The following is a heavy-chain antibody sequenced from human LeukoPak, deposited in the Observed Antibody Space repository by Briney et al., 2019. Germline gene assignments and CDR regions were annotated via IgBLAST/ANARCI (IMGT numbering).Heavy chain of an antibody. J-gene: IGHJ4*02. V-gene: IGHV1-8*01. CDR3: ARGLGSVSVL. CDR1: GYTLTSYD. CDR2: MNPNSGNT. Sequence: ASVKVSCKASGYTLTSYDINWVRQAPGQGLEWMGWMNPNSGNTGYAQKFQGRVTMTRNTSISTAYMELNSLRSEDTAVYHCARGLGSVSVLWGQGTTVTVSS. D-gene: IGHD3-10*01.